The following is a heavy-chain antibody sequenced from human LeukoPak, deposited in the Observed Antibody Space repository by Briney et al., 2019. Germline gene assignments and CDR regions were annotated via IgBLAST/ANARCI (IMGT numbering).Heavy chain of an antibody. CDR1: GGSISSYY. V-gene: IGHV4-59*01. Sequence: SETLSLTCTVSGGSISSYYWSWIRQPPGKGLEWIGYVYYSGSTNYNPSLKSRVTISVDTSKNQFSLKLSSVTAADTAVYYCARIEDYGGNSVNYWGQGTLVTVSS. J-gene: IGHJ4*02. CDR2: VYYSGST. D-gene: IGHD4-23*01. CDR3: ARIEDYGGNSVNY.